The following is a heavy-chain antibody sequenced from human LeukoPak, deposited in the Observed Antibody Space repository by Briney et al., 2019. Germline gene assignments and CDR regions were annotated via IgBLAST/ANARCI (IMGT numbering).Heavy chain of an antibody. CDR3: ARGRGYIPFDY. J-gene: IGHJ4*02. D-gene: IGHD5-12*01. CDR2: IYYSGST. CDR1: SGSISTYY. V-gene: IGHV4-59*01. Sequence: SETLSLTCTVSSGSISTYYWSWIRQPPGKGLEWIGYIYYSGSTNYNPSLESRVTISVDTSKNQFSLRLTSVTAADTAVYYCARGRGYIPFDYWGQGTLVTVSS.